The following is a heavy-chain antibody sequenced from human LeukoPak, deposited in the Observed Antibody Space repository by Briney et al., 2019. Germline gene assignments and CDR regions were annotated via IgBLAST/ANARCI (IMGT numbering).Heavy chain of an antibody. J-gene: IGHJ4*02. D-gene: IGHD1-26*01. V-gene: IGHV4-61*08. CDR3: ARGGVGATTSDY. CDR2: IYYSGST. Sequence: SQTLSLTCTVSGGSISSGDYYWSWIRQPPGKGLEWIGYIYYSGSTNYNPSLKSRVTISVDTSKNQFSLKLSSVTAADTAVYYCARGGVGATTSDYWGQGTLVTVSS. CDR1: GGSISSGDYY.